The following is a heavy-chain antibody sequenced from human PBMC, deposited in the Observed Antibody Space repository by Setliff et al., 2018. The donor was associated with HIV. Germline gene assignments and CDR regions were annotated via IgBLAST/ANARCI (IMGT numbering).Heavy chain of an antibody. J-gene: IGHJ4*02. Sequence: PGGSLRLSCAASGFTFSSFAMTWVRQAPGKGLEWVSAIVASGDITYYSDSVVKGRFTISRDNSNNTLYLQMNSLRAEDTAPYYCAKDPGGYSHDSWGQGTLVTVSS. V-gene: IGHV3-23*01. CDR2: IVASGDIT. CDR1: GFTFSSFA. CDR3: AKDPGGYSHDS. D-gene: IGHD5-18*01.